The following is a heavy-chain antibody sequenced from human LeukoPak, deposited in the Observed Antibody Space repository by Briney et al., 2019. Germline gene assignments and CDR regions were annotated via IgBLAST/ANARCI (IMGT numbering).Heavy chain of an antibody. D-gene: IGHD3-9*01. CDR1: GFTFSSYS. Sequence: GGSLRLSCAASGFTFSSYSMNWVRQAPGKGLEWVSYISSSSSTIYYADSVKGRFTISRDNAKNSLYLQMNSLRDEDTAVYYCARGRYYDILTGFKLWGQGTLVTVSS. CDR3: ARGRYYDILTGFKL. J-gene: IGHJ4*02. CDR2: ISSSSSTI. V-gene: IGHV3-48*02.